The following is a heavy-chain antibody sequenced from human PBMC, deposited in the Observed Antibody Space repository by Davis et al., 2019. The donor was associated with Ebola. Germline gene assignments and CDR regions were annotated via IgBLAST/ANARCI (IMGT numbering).Heavy chain of an antibody. D-gene: IGHD2-15*01. Sequence: GGSLRLSCAASGFTFSSYGMHWVRQAPGKGLEWVAVIWYDGSNKYYADSVKGRFTISRDNSKTTLYLQMSSLRAEDTAVYYCVKDRGSVIRDFDSWGQGVLVIASS. CDR2: IWYDGSNK. CDR3: VKDRGSVIRDFDS. CDR1: GFTFSSYG. V-gene: IGHV3-30*02. J-gene: IGHJ4*02.